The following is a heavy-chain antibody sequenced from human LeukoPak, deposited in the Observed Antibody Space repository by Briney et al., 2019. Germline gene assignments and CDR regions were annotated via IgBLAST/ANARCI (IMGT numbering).Heavy chain of an antibody. CDR2: ISSSGSTI. Sequence: GGSLRLSCAASGFTFSSYEMNWVRQAPGKGLEWVSYISSSGSTIYYADSVKGRFTISRDNAKNSLYLQMNSLRAEDTAVYYCARVGDLYCSSTSCYGPRGAFDIWGQGTMVTVSS. V-gene: IGHV3-48*03. J-gene: IGHJ3*02. CDR1: GFTFSSYE. CDR3: ARVGDLYCSSTSCYGPRGAFDI. D-gene: IGHD2-2*01.